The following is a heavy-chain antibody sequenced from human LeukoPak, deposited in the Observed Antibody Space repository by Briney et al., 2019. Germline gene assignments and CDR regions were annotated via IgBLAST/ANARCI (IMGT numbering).Heavy chain of an antibody. CDR2: IYSGGST. V-gene: IGHV3-66*02. D-gene: IGHD1-26*01. J-gene: IGHJ4*02. CDR3: ASAIVGATIFDY. Sequence: GGSLRLSCAASGFTVSSNYMSWVRQAPGKGLEWVSVIYSGGSTYYADSVKGRFTISRDNSKNTLYLQMNSLRAEDTAVYYCASAIVGATIFDYRGQGTLVTVSS. CDR1: GFTVSSNY.